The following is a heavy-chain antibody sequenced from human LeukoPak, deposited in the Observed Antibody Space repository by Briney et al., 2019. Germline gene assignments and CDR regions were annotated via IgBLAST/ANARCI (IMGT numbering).Heavy chain of an antibody. Sequence: SETLSLTCTVSGGSMHNYYWSWIRQPPGKGLEWIGHVHYTWNTKYNPSLTGRVSISLDRSKNQFSLSLSSLTAADTAVYYCARVASKGGMDVWGQGTTVIVSS. CDR2: VHYTWNT. J-gene: IGHJ6*02. V-gene: IGHV4-59*01. D-gene: IGHD5/OR15-5a*01. CDR1: GGSMHNYY. CDR3: ARVASKGGMDV.